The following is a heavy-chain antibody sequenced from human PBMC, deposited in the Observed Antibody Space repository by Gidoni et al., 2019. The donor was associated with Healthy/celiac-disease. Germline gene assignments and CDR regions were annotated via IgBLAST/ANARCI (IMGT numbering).Heavy chain of an antibody. Sequence: QVQLQESGPGLVKPSQTLSLTCTVSGGSLSSGSYYWSWIRQPAGKGLEWIGRIYTSGSTNYNPSLKSRVTISVDTSKNQFSLKLSSVTAADTAVYYCAREEYSYGLTDAFDIWGQGTMVTVSS. V-gene: IGHV4-61*02. CDR3: AREEYSYGLTDAFDI. CDR1: GGSLSSGSYY. J-gene: IGHJ3*02. CDR2: IYTSGST. D-gene: IGHD5-18*01.